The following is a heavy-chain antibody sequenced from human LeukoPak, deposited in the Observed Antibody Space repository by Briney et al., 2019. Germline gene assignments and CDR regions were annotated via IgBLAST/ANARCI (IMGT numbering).Heavy chain of an antibody. CDR1: GYSISSGYY. V-gene: IGHV4-38-2*02. CDR2: IYHSGST. CDR3: ARSPAGLRYLDWLMAFDI. Sequence: SETLSLTCTVSGYSISSGYYWGWIRQPPGKGLEWIGSIYHSGSTYYNPSLKSRVTISVDTSKNQFSLKLSSVTAADTAVYYCARSPAGLRYLDWLMAFDIWGQGTMVTVSS. D-gene: IGHD3-9*01. J-gene: IGHJ3*02.